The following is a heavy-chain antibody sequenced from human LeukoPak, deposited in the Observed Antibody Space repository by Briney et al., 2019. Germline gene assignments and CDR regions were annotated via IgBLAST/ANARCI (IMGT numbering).Heavy chain of an antibody. CDR2: ISSSSSYI. J-gene: IGHJ2*01. CDR1: GFTFSSYS. Sequence: GGSLRLSCAASGFTFSSYSMNWVRQAPGKGLEWVSSISSSSSYIYYADSVKGRFTISRDNAKNSLYLQMNSLRAEDTAVYYCARDVRGLRYTRNPWYFDLWGRGTLVTVSS. D-gene: IGHD3-9*01. V-gene: IGHV3-21*01. CDR3: ARDVRGLRYTRNPWYFDL.